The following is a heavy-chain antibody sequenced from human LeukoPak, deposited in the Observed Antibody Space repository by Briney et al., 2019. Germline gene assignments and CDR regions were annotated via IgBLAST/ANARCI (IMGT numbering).Heavy chain of an antibody. D-gene: IGHD2-21*02. CDR3: VRDCPVVTQY. V-gene: IGHV3-7*01. Sequence: GGSLRLSCAASGFTFSSYWMSWVRQAPGKGLEWVADIKEDGSEKKYADSLKGRFTISRENAKNSLYLQMNSLRAEDTAVYYCVRDCPVVTQYWGQGSLVTVSS. CDR1: GFTFSSYW. CDR2: IKEDGSEK. J-gene: IGHJ1*01.